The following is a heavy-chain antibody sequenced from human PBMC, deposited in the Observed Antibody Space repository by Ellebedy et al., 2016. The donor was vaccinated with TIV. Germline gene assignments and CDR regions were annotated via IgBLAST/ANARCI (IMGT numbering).Heavy chain of an antibody. CDR3: ARWNEGCDY. Sequence: SETLSLXCTVSGGSINNFYWSWIRQPPWQGLECIGYIYYSGSTNYNPSLKSRVTISVDMSKNQLSLKLRSVTAADTAVYYCARWNEGCDYWGQGTLVTVSS. CDR2: IYYSGST. V-gene: IGHV4-59*01. CDR1: GGSINNFY. D-gene: IGHD1-1*01. J-gene: IGHJ4*02.